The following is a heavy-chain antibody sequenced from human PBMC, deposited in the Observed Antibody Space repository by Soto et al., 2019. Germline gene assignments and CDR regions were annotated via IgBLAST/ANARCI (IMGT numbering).Heavy chain of an antibody. D-gene: IGHD3-16*01. CDR3: WGAGPGG. J-gene: IGHJ4*02. CDR1: GFTFSNYW. CDR2: IKRDGSEK. V-gene: IGHV3-7*03. Sequence: EVHLVESGGGLVQPGGSLRLSCAASGFTFSNYWMNWVRQAPGKGLEWVANIKRDGSEKYYVDSVKRRFTISRDNAKNSLSLQLNSLRAEDTAVYYCWGAGPGGWGQGTLVTVSS.